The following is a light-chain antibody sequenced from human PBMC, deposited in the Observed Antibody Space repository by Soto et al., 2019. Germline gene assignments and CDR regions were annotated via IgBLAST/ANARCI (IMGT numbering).Light chain of an antibody. CDR1: SSDVGTYNL. CDR3: CSYSGSSTGV. V-gene: IGLV2-23*02. CDR2: EVS. Sequence: QSVLTQPASVSGSPGQSITISCTGTSSDVGTYNLVSWYQQHPGKDPKIMIYEVSKRPSGVSNLFSGSKSVNTASLTISGLHAEDEAYYYCCSYSGSSTGVFVGGTKLTVL. J-gene: IGLJ3*02.